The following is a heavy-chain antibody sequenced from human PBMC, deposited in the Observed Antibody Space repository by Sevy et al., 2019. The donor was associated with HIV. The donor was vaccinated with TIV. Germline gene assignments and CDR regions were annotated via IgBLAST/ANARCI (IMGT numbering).Heavy chain of an antibody. CDR2: ISFDGTNK. J-gene: IGHJ4*02. Sequence: GGSLRLSCAGVGFTLRNYGIHWVRQAPGKGLEWVAVISFDGTNKYYADSVKGRFTISRDNSKNTLFLQMNSLRAADTAVYYCAKDHHRSQYGGYPPYWGYLDSWGQGTLVTVSS. CDR1: GFTLRNYG. CDR3: AKDHHRSQYGGYPPYWGYLDS. V-gene: IGHV3-30*18. D-gene: IGHD4-17*01.